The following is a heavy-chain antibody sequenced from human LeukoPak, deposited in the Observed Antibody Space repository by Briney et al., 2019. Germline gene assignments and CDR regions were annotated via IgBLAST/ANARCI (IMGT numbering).Heavy chain of an antibody. J-gene: IGHJ4*02. CDR1: GFPFSNYA. V-gene: IGHV3-23*01. Sequence: GRSLRLSCVASGFPFSNYAMSWVRQAPGKGLESVSVISGDGGTTYYADSVKGRFTISRDNSKNTLSLQMDSLRTEDTAVYYCAKDRLPDNTGWYELDYWGQGTLVTVSS. D-gene: IGHD6-19*01. CDR3: AKDRLPDNTGWYELDY. CDR2: ISGDGGTT.